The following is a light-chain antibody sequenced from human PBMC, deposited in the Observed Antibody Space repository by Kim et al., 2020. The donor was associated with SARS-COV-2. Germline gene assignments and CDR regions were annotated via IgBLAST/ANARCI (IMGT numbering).Light chain of an antibody. CDR1: QSVLYSSNNKNY. Sequence: DIVMTQSPDSLAVSLGERATINCKSSQSVLYSSNNKNYLAWYQHKPGQPPKLLIYWASTRESGVPDRFSGSGSGTDFTLTISSLQAEDVAVYYCQQYYSTPTFGGGTKVDIK. CDR3: QQYYSTPT. V-gene: IGKV4-1*01. J-gene: IGKJ4*01. CDR2: WAS.